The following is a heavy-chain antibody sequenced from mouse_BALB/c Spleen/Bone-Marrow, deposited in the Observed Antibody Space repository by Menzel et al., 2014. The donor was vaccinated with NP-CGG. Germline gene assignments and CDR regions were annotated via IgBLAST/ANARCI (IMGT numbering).Heavy chain of an antibody. CDR2: IYPYNGGT. D-gene: IGHD1-1*02. J-gene: IGHJ1*01. V-gene: IGHV1S29*02. CDR3: ARELSWYFDV. CDR1: GYAFTDYN. Sequence: VQLKESGPELVKPGASVKIPCKASGYAFTDYNMHWVKQSHGKSLEWIGYIYPYNGGTGYNQKFKSKATLTVDNSSSTAYTELRSLTSEDSAVYYCARELSWYFDVWGAGTTVTVSS.